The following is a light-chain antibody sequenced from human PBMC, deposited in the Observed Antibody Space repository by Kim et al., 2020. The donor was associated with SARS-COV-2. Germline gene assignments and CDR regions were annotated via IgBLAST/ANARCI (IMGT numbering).Light chain of an antibody. Sequence: QSVLTQPPSASGTPGQRVTISCSGSTSNIGNNAVNWYKQLPGTAPKLLVYSSNQRPSGVPDRFSGSKSGTSASLAISGLQSEDEADYYCAAWDDSLNGVVFGGGTQLTVL. J-gene: IGLJ3*02. CDR1: TSNIGNNA. V-gene: IGLV1-44*01. CDR3: AAWDDSLNGVV. CDR2: SSN.